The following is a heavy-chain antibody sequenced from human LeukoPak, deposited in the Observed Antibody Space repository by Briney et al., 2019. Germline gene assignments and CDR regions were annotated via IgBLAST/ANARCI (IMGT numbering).Heavy chain of an antibody. Sequence: GGSLRLSCAASRITFTYWMSWVRQAPGKGLEWVANIKQDGSEKYYVDSVKGRFTISRDNAKRSLFLQMNSLRAQDTAVYYCASSFSDDFWSGHFWGQGTLVTVSS. CDR1: RITFTYW. V-gene: IGHV3-7*01. CDR2: IKQDGSEK. D-gene: IGHD3-3*01. CDR3: ASSFSDDFWSGHF. J-gene: IGHJ4*02.